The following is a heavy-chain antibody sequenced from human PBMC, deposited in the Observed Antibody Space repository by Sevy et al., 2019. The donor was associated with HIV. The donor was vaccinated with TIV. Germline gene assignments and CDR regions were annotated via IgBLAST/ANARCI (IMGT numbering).Heavy chain of an antibody. CDR1: GGSFSGYY. V-gene: IGHV4-34*01. CDR2: INHSGST. J-gene: IGHJ4*02. D-gene: IGHD3-22*01. CDR3: AREADYYDSSGYYPVVDY. Sequence: SETLSLTCAVYGGSFSGYYWSWIRQPPGKGLEWIGEINHSGSTNYNPSLKSRVTISVDTSKNQFSLKLSSVTAADTAVYYCAREADYYDSSGYYPVVDYWGQGTLVTVSS.